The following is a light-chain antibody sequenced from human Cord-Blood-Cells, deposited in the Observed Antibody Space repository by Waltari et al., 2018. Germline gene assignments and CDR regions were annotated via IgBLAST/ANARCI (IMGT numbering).Light chain of an antibody. CDR2: AAS. CDR1: QSISSY. Sequence: DIQMTQSPSSLSASVGDRVTITCRASQSISSYLNWYQQKPGKAPKHLIYAASRLQSGVLARFCSSGACTEFTLTIISLQPEDYATTYCQQSYNTPPITFGQGTRLEIK. V-gene: IGKV1-39*01. J-gene: IGKJ5*01. CDR3: QQSYNTPPIT.